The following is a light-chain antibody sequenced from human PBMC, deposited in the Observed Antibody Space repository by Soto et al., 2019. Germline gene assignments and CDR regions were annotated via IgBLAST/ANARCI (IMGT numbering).Light chain of an antibody. V-gene: IGKV3-15*01. CDR1: QGIGDT. CDR2: ETS. CDR3: QPYNNWPLT. J-gene: IGKJ4*01. Sequence: EVVMRQSPATLYVSPGEGATLSCRASQGIGDTVAWYQHKPGQTPRLLIYETSTRATGVPTRLSGSRSWAEFTLTSNSLQSEDFAVYYCQPYNNWPLTFGGGTKVDIK.